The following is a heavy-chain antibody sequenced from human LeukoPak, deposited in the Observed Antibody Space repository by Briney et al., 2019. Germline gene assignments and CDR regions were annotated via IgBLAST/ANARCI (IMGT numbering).Heavy chain of an antibody. CDR1: GFTFSSYA. J-gene: IGHJ4*02. V-gene: IGHV3-30-3*01. CDR2: ISYDGDNK. CDR3: ARDREGASDY. Sequence: GRSLRLSCAASGFTFSSYAMHWVRQAPGKGLEWVAVISYDGDNKYYADSVKGRFTISRDNSKNTLYLQMNSLRAEDTAVYYCARDREGASDYWGQGTLVTVSS. D-gene: IGHD1-26*01.